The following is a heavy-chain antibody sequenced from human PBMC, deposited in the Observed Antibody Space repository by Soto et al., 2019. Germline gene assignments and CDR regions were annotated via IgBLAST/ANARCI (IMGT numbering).Heavy chain of an antibody. D-gene: IGHD3-10*01. CDR2: IDWDDDK. Sequence: ESGPTLVNPTQTLKLTCTFSGFSLSTSGMRVSWIRQPPGKALEWLARIDWDDDKFYSTSLKTRLTISKDTSKTQVVLTMTNMDPVDTATYYCALSRLLWFGELAHDSCDIWGQGTRGTVAS. CDR3: ALSRLLWFGELAHDSCDI. CDR1: GFSLSTSGMR. J-gene: IGHJ3*02. V-gene: IGHV2-70*04.